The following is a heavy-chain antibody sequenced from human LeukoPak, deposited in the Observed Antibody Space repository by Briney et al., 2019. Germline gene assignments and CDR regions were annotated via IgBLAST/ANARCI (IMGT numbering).Heavy chain of an antibody. CDR3: ARGPYDFWSGYYPNWFDP. CDR2: FDPEDGET. CDR1: GYTLAELS. J-gene: IGHJ5*02. Sequence: ASVKVSCKVSGYTLAELSMHWVRQAPGKGLEWMGGFDPEDGETIYAQKFQGRVTMTEDTSTDTAYMELSSLRSEDTAVYYCARGPYDFWSGYYPNWFDPWGQGTLVTVSS. V-gene: IGHV1-24*01. D-gene: IGHD3-3*01.